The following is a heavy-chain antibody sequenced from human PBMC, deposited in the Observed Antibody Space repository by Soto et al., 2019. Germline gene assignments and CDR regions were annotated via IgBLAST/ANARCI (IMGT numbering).Heavy chain of an antibody. CDR2: MNPNSGNT. Sequence: ASVKVSCKASGYTFTSYDINWVRQATGQGLEWMGWMNPNSGNTGYAQKFQGRVTMTRNTSISTAYMELSSLRSEDTAVYYCARVFGYSYGNWFDPWGQGTLVTVSS. J-gene: IGHJ5*02. V-gene: IGHV1-8*01. D-gene: IGHD5-18*01. CDR1: GYTFTSYD. CDR3: ARVFGYSYGNWFDP.